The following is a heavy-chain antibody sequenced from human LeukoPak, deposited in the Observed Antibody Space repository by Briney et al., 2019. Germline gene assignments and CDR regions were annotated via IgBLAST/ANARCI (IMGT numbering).Heavy chain of an antibody. Sequence: PGGSLRLSCAASGFTFSDYYMSWIRQAPGKGLEWVSYISSSGSTIYYADSVKGRFTISRDNAKNSLYLQMNSLRAEDTAVYYCASTDPNSSGYGYYFDYWGQGTLVTVSS. D-gene: IGHD6-19*01. CDR2: ISSSGSTI. V-gene: IGHV3-11*01. CDR3: ASTDPNSSGYGYYFDY. J-gene: IGHJ4*02. CDR1: GFTFSDYY.